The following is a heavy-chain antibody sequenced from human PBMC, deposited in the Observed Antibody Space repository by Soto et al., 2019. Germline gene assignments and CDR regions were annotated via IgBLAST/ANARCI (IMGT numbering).Heavy chain of an antibody. CDR3: ARGRYGDY. CDR1: RYAFTTYG. Sequence: QVHLVQSGAEVKKPGASVKVSCKGSRYAFTTYGITWVRQAPGQGLEWRGWISAHNGNTNYAQKLQGRVTVTRDTSTSTAYMELRSLRSDDTAVYYCARGRYGDYWGQGALVTVSS. D-gene: IGHD1-1*01. J-gene: IGHJ4*02. CDR2: ISAHNGNT. V-gene: IGHV1-18*01.